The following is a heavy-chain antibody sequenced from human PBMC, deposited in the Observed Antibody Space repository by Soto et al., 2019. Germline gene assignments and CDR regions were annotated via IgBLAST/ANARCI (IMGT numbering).Heavy chain of an antibody. J-gene: IGHJ3*02. V-gene: IGHV4-31*03. CDR3: ARDIPIWGSYPENPDAFDI. CDR2: IYYSGST. D-gene: IGHD3-16*02. CDR1: GGSISSGGYY. Sequence: SETLSLTCTVSGGSISSGGYYWSWIRQHPGKGLEWIGYIYYSGSTYYNPSLKSRVTISVDTSKNQFSLKLSSVTAADTAVYYCARDIPIWGSYPENPDAFDIWGQGTMVTVSS.